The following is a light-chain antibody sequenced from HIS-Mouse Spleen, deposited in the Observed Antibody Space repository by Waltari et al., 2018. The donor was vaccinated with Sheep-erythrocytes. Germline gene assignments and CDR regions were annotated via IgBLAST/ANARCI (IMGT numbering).Light chain of an antibody. J-gene: IGLJ2*01. CDR1: KLGDKY. CDR2: HDS. Sequence: SYELTQPPSVSVSPGQTASITCSGDKLGDKYACWYQQKPGQSPVLVIYHDSQRPSGIPERFSVSNSGNTATLTISGTQAMDEADYYCQAWDSSTAVFGGGTKLTVL. CDR3: QAWDSSTAV. V-gene: IGLV3-1*01.